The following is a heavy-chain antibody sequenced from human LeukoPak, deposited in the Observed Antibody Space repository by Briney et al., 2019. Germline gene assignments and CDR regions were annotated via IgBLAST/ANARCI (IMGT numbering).Heavy chain of an antibody. V-gene: IGHV1-2*02. J-gene: IGHJ4*02. D-gene: IGHD5-18*01. CDR2: INPNSGGT. Sequence: ASVKVSCKASGYTFTGYYMHWVRQAPGQGLEWMGWINPNSGGTNYAQKFQGRVTITRDTSASTAYMELSSLRSEDMAVYYCARGGYSYGFPPAFDYWGQGTLVTVSS. CDR3: ARGGYSYGFPPAFDY. CDR1: GYTFTGYY.